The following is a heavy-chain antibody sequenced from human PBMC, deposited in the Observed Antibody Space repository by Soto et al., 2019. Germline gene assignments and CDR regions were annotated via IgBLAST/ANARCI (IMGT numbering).Heavy chain of an antibody. J-gene: IGHJ6*02. Sequence: SGPTLVNPTQTLTLTCTFSGFSLTGGMCVTWVRQSPGKALEWLALIDWDDEKYYSPSLKTRHTISKETSKNHVVLKMTNMDPLDTGTYFCARTLAAVAMPLIEVYIGAMYFWGQGATVTVSS. D-gene: IGHD2-2*01. CDR2: IDWDDEK. V-gene: IGHV2-70*20. CDR3: ARTLAAVAMPLIEVYIGAMYF. CDR1: GFSLTGGMC.